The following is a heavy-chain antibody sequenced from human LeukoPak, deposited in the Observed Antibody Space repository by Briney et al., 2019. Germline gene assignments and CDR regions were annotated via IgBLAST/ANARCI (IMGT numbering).Heavy chain of an antibody. D-gene: IGHD2-8*01. Sequence: GGSLRLSCAASGFTFSSYWMSWVRQAPGKGLEWVANIKQDGSEKYYVDSVKGRFTISRDNAKNSLYLQMNSPRAEDTAVYYCARGRRYCTNGVCYSDYWGQGTLVTVSS. CDR3: ARGRRYCTNGVCYSDY. V-gene: IGHV3-7*01. J-gene: IGHJ4*02. CDR2: IKQDGSEK. CDR1: GFTFSSYW.